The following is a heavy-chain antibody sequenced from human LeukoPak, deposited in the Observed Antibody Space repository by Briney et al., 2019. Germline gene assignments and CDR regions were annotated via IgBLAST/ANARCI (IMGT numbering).Heavy chain of an antibody. CDR2: ISSSSSTI. Sequence: GVLRLSCAASGFTFSTYSMNWVRQAPGKGLEWVSYISSSSSTIYYADSLKGRFTISRDNSENTLYLQMNSLRVDDTAFYFCVRRAVEGDYFDYWGQGTLVTVSS. CDR1: GFTFSTYS. CDR3: VRRAVEGDYFDY. J-gene: IGHJ4*02. V-gene: IGHV3-48*01. D-gene: IGHD6-19*01.